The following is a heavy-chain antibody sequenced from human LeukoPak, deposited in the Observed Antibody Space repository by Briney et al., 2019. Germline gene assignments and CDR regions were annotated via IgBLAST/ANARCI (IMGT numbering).Heavy chain of an antibody. CDR2: IYYSGST. CDR1: GGSISVTPYY. V-gene: IGHV4-39*07. D-gene: IGHD3-3*01. CDR3: ARASTIFGHFAY. J-gene: IGHJ4*02. Sequence: PETLSLTCAISGGSISVTPYYWGWIRQPPGKGLEWIGSIYYSGSTYYNPSLKSRLTISVDTSKNQFSLKLTSVTAADTAVYYCARASTIFGHFAYWGRGTLVTVSS.